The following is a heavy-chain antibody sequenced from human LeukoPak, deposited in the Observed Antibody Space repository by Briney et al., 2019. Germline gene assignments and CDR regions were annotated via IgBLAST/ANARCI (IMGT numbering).Heavy chain of an antibody. V-gene: IGHV3-30-3*01. CDR3: ARDLDGLPGY. Sequence: GGSLRLSCAASGFTFSSYAMHWVRQAPGKGLEWVAVISYDGSNKYYADSVKGRFTISRDNSKNTLYLQMNSLRAEDTAVYYCARDLDGLPGYWGQGTLVTVSS. D-gene: IGHD1-1*01. J-gene: IGHJ4*02. CDR1: GFTFSSYA. CDR2: ISYDGSNK.